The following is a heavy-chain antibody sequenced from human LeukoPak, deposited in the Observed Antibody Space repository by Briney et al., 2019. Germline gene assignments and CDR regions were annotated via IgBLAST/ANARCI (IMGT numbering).Heavy chain of an antibody. CDR1: GFTFSSYA. J-gene: IGHJ3*02. V-gene: IGHV3-23*01. D-gene: IGHD6-13*01. CDR3: AKDPYSAPKYSSSWYGSAFDI. CDR2: ISGSGGST. Sequence: GGSLRLSCAASGFTFSSYAMSWVRQAPGKGLEWVSAISGSGGSTYYADSVKGRFTISRDNSKNTLYLRMNSLRAEDTAVYYCAKDPYSAPKYSSSWYGSAFDIWGQGTMVTVSS.